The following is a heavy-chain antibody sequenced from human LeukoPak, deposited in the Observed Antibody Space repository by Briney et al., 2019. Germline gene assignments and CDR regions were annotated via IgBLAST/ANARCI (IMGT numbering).Heavy chain of an antibody. CDR2: ISNSGGST. Sequence: GGSLRLSCAASGFTFSTYVMSWVRQTPGKGLEWVSTISNSGGSTYNADSVKGRFTISRDNSKNTLYLQMNSLRAEDTAVYFCANSYTVTTSPFDYWGQGTLVSVSS. J-gene: IGHJ4*02. V-gene: IGHV3-23*01. D-gene: IGHD4-17*01. CDR1: GFTFSTYV. CDR3: ANSYTVTTSPFDY.